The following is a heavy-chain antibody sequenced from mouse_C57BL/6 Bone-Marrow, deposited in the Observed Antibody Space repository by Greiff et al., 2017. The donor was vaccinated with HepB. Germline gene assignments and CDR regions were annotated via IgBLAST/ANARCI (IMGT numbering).Heavy chain of an antibody. D-gene: IGHD2-1*01. Sequence: VQLQQSGPELVKPGASVKISCKASGYTFTDYYMNWVKQSHGKSLEWIGDINPNNGGTSYNQKFKGKATLTVDKSSSTAYMELRSLTSEDSAVYYVARGNGFYAMDDWGQGTSVTVSS. CDR1: GYTFTDYY. CDR2: INPNNGGT. J-gene: IGHJ4*01. CDR3: ARGNGFYAMDD. V-gene: IGHV1-26*01.